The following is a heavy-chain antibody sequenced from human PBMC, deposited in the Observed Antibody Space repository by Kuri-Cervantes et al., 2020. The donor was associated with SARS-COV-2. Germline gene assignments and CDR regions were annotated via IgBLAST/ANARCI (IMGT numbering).Heavy chain of an antibody. Sequence: SCAAAGFTFSSYCMSWVRQAPGKGPGWGSGISWSSGSTGYADSVRGRFTISRDNAKKSLYLQMNRLRAEDTALYYCVKAHGTLISRGAFDIWGQGTMVTVSS. D-gene: IGHD3-3*02. CDR3: VKAHGTLISRGAFDI. CDR2: ISWSSGST. J-gene: IGHJ3*02. V-gene: IGHV3-9*01. CDR1: GFTFSSYC.